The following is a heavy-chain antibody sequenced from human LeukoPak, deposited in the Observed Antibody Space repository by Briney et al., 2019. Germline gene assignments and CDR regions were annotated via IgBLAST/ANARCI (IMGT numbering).Heavy chain of an antibody. J-gene: IGHJ4*02. CDR3: ASSGDSRGIDKL. Sequence: GASVKVSCKASGDTFSSYAIRWVRQAPGQGLEWMGGINPMFATANYAQNFRGRVTMTADESTSTAYRHLGSLGSEDTAVNFFASSGDSRGIDKLWGQGSLVTVSS. CDR2: INPMFATA. D-gene: IGHD3-10*01. CDR1: GDTFSSYA. V-gene: IGHV1-69*13.